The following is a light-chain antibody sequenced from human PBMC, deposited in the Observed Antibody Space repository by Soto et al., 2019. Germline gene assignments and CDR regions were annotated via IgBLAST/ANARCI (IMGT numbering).Light chain of an antibody. J-gene: IGKJ4*01. Sequence: EIVMTQSPATLSVSPGERATLSCRASPSVSSNVAWYQQKPGQTPKLLIYVASTRATGIPARFSGSGSGTEFTLTISSLQSEDVAVYYCQQYNVWPLTFGGGTKVEFK. CDR1: PSVSSN. CDR2: VAS. CDR3: QQYNVWPLT. V-gene: IGKV3-15*01.